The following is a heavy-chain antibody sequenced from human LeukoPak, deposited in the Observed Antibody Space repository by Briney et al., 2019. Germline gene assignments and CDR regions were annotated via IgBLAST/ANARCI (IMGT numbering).Heavy chain of an antibody. J-gene: IGHJ6*02. CDR1: GGSISSYY. Sequence: KPSETLSLTCTVSGGSISSYYWSWIRQPAVKGLEWIGRIYTSGSTNYNPSLKSRVTMSVDTSKNQFSLKLSSVTAADTAVYYCARAAGHSSSWYEVYYYGMDVWGQGTTVTVSS. CDR3: ARAAGHSSSWYEVYYYGMDV. V-gene: IGHV4-4*07. CDR2: IYTSGST. D-gene: IGHD6-13*01.